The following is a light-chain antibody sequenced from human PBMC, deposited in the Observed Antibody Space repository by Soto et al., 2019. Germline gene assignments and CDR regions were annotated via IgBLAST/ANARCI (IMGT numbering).Light chain of an antibody. CDR1: QGLSSY. V-gene: IGKV1-12*02. CDR3: LSGPSRP. CDR2: AAS. Sequence: DIQMTQSPSSVSASVGDRVTITCRASQGLSSYLAWYQQKPGKAPKLLIYAASNLQSGVPSRFSGNGTGTDFTPPISRLQTGDFETNFCLSGPSRPFGGGTKVHIK. J-gene: IGKJ4*01.